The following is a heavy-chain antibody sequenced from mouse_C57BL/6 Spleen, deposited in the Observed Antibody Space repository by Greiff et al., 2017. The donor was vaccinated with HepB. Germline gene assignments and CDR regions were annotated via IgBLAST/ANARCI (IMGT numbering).Heavy chain of an antibody. CDR3: ARDYSNYDY. D-gene: IGHD2-5*01. V-gene: IGHV3-6*01. CDR1: GYSITSGYY. Sequence: EVQLQESGPGLVKPSQSLSLTCSVTGYSITSGYYWNWIRQFPGNKLEWMGYISYDGSNNYNPSLKNRISITRDTSKNQFFLKLNSVTTEDTATYYCARDYSNYDYWGQSTTLTVSS. CDR2: ISYDGSN. J-gene: IGHJ2*01.